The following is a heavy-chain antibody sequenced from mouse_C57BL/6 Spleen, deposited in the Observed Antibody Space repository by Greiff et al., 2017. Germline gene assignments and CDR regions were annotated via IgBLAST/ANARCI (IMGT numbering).Heavy chain of an antibody. CDR2: IYPGGGYT. Sequence: QVQLQQSGAELVRPGTSVKMSCKASGYTFTNYWIGWAKQRPGHGLEWIGDIYPGGGYTNYNEKFKGKATLTADKSSSTAYMQFSSLTSEDSAIYYCARCYDYDRAWFAYWGQGTLVTVSA. J-gene: IGHJ3*01. CDR1: GYTFTNYW. D-gene: IGHD2-4*01. V-gene: IGHV1-63*01. CDR3: ARCYDYDRAWFAY.